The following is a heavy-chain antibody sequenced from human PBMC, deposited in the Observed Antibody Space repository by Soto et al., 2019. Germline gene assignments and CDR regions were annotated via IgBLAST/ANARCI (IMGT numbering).Heavy chain of an antibody. CDR3: AKLYYHDSTGFFRHFDY. CDR2: ISANGAGT. D-gene: IGHD3-22*01. CDR1: GFTFGSYV. J-gene: IGHJ4*02. V-gene: IGHV3-23*01. Sequence: PGGSLRLSCAASGFTFGSYVMSWVRQAPGGGLELVSVISANGAGTKYADSVKGRFTISRDNSRNTMYLQMNSLRAEDTAIYYCAKLYYHDSTGFFRHFDYWGQGTRVTVSS.